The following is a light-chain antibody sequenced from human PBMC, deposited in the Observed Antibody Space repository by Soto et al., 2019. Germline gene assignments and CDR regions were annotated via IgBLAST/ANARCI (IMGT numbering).Light chain of an antibody. J-gene: IGKJ1*01. V-gene: IGKV1-39*01. CDR1: QSISSY. CDR3: QQSYSTPRT. Sequence: DSQMTQSPSSLSASVGDRVTITCRASQSISSYLNWYQQKPGKAPKLLIYAASSLQSGVPSRFSGSGSGTDFTLTISSLQPEDFATYSCQQSYSTPRTFGQGSKVDIK. CDR2: AAS.